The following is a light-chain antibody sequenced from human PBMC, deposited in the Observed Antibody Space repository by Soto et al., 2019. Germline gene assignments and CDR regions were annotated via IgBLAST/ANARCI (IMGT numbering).Light chain of an antibody. J-gene: IGLJ1*01. CDR2: EVT. V-gene: IGLV2-14*01. CDR3: SSYSTSSTYV. Sequence: QSALTQPASVSGSPGQAITISCAGSSSDVGAYNFVSWYRQHPGKAPKLMIYEVTNRPSGVSNRFSASKSGNTASLTISGLQAEDEADYYCSSYSTSSTYVFGTGTKVTVL. CDR1: SSDVGAYNF.